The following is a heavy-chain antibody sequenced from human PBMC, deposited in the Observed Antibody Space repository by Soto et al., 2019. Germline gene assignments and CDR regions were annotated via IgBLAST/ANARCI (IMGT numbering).Heavy chain of an antibody. CDR1: GLSFGTSGVG. CDR3: ASMTTVATAAFDI. D-gene: IGHD4-17*01. J-gene: IGHJ3*02. CDR2: IYWNDDQ. V-gene: IGHV2-5*01. Sequence: KESGPTLVKPTQTLTLTCTASGLSFGTSGVGVGWIRQPPGKALEWLALIYWNDDQRYSPSLTSSLTITKDTSKNQVVLTMTNVDPVDTATYYCASMTTVATAAFDIWGQGIMVTVPS.